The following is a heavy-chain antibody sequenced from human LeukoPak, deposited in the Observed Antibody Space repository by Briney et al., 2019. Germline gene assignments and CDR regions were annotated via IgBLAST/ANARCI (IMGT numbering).Heavy chain of an antibody. V-gene: IGHV3-48*03. Sequence: GGSLRLSCAASGFIFSSYEMNWVRQAPGKGLEWVSYISSSGSTIYYADSVKGRFTISRDNAKNSLYLQMNSLRAEDTAVYYCARDGVVVPAAMYNYYYGMDVWGKGTTVTVSS. CDR1: GFIFSSYE. CDR2: ISSSGSTI. CDR3: ARDGVVVPAAMYNYYYGMDV. D-gene: IGHD2-2*01. J-gene: IGHJ6*04.